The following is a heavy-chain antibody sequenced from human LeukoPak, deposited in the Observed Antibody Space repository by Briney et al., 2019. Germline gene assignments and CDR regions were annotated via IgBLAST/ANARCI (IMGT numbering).Heavy chain of an antibody. D-gene: IGHD6-6*01. J-gene: IGHJ4*02. CDR2: LFHSGTI. CDR1: GGSISSSSYY. CDR3: ARATRPRGDFDY. Sequence: SETLSLTCTVSGGSISSSSYYWGWIRQPPGKGLEWIGSLFHSGTIYYTPSLKSRVTTSVDTSNNRFLLKLMSVTAADTAVYYCARATRPRGDFDYWGQGTLVTVSS. V-gene: IGHV4-39*06.